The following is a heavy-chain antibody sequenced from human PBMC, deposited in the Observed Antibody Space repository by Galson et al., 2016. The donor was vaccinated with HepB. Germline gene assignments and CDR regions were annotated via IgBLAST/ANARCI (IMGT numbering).Heavy chain of an antibody. D-gene: IGHD5-18*01. J-gene: IGHJ3*01. CDR3: ARDPWVYTYEDDGFDV. V-gene: IGHV1-69*04. Sequence: SVKVSCKVSGGTFSTLGLNWVRQAPGQGLEWMGRIVPNLGMANYAPRFQDRVTIVADESTSTAYMQLSSLRSDDTAVFYCARDPWVYTYEDDGFDVWGQGTRVTVS. CDR1: GGTFSTLG. CDR2: IVPNLGMA.